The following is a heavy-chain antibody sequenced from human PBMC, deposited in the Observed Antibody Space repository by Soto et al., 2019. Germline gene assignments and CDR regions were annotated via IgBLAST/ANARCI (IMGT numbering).Heavy chain of an antibody. J-gene: IGHJ4*02. Sequence: ASVKVSCKASGYTFTGYAMHWVRQAPGQRLEWMGWINVGNGNTKYSQKFQGRVTITRDTSASTAYMELSSLTSEDTAVYYCARADYYYLDYWGQGTLVTVSS. D-gene: IGHD3-10*01. CDR1: GYTFTGYA. V-gene: IGHV1-3*01. CDR2: INVGNGNT. CDR3: ARADYYYLDY.